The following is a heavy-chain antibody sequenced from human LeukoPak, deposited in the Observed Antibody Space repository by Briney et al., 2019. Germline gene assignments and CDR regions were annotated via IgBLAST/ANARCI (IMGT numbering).Heavy chain of an antibody. CDR2: ISSSGST. CDR3: ARGPYSYDSSGAFDI. CDR1: DDSITIYY. J-gene: IGHJ3*02. D-gene: IGHD3-22*01. Sequence: PSETLSLTCTVSDDSITIYYWSWIRQPAGKGLEWIGRISSSGSTNYNPSLKSRVTISVDTSKNQFSLKLSSVTAADTAVYFCARGPYSYDSSGAFDIWGQGTMVTVSS. V-gene: IGHV4-4*07.